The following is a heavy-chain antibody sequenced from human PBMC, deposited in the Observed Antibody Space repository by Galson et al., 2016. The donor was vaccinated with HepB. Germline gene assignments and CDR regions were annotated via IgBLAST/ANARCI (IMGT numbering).Heavy chain of an antibody. J-gene: IGHJ4*02. Sequence: SLRLSCAASGFVFSNFGLSWVRQAPGKGLGWVASISTRRPTYYADSVQGRFTIPRDNSNNTLYLQMNGLRAEDTAVYYCAKERLVRRIFDHWGQGTLLTVSS. CDR2: ISTRRPT. CDR3: AKERLVRRIFDH. D-gene: IGHD1-1*01. CDR1: GFVFSNFG. V-gene: IGHV3-23*01.